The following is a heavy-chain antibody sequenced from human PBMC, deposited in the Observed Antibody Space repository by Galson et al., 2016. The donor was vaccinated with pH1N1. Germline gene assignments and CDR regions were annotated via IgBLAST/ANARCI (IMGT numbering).Heavy chain of an antibody. D-gene: IGHD4-17*01. CDR3: AREDWSYGDTYYNGMDV. CDR2: ISYNGHDE. CDR1: GFNFDTFA. Sequence: SLRLSCAASGFNFDTFAMHWVRRTPGKGLEWVAFISYNGHDESYADSLKGRFTVSRDNSKNRLYLHMNSLRTEDTGLYCAREDWSYGDTYYNGMDVWGQGTTVTVS. V-gene: IGHV3-30-3*01. J-gene: IGHJ6*02.